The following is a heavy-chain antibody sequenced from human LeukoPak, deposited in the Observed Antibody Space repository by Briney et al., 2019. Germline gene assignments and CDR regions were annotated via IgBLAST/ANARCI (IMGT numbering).Heavy chain of an antibody. V-gene: IGHV4-59*01. CDR2: IYYSGST. CDR1: GGSISSYY. CDR3: ARVTGYIVEDYFDY. Sequence: SETLSLTCSVSGGSISSYYWSWIRQPPGKGLEWTGYIYYSGSTNYNPSLKSRVTISVDTSKNQFSLRLSSVTAADTAVYYCARVTGYIVEDYFDYWGQGTLVTVSS. D-gene: IGHD3-22*01. J-gene: IGHJ4*02.